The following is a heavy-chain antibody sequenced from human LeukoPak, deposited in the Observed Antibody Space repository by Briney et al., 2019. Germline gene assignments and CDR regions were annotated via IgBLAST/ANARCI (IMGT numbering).Heavy chain of an antibody. CDR2: IYHSGST. CDR3: ARETNRFDP. V-gene: IGHV4-38-2*02. D-gene: IGHD2-8*01. J-gene: IGHJ5*02. CDR1: GYSISSGYY. Sequence: PSETLSLTCAVSGYSISSGYYWGWIRQPPGKGLEWIGSIYHSGSTYYNPSLKSRVTISVDTSKNQFSLKLSSVTAADTAVYYCARETNRFDPWGQGTLVTVSS.